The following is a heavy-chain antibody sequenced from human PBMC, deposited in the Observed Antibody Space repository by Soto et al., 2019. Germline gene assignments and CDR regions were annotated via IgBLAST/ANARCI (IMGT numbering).Heavy chain of an antibody. D-gene: IGHD4-17*01. J-gene: IGHJ5*02. CDR3: ARETYGDYVGYFDP. CDR1: GDTISTGGYS. CDR2: TYHSGNP. V-gene: IGHV4-30-2*01. Sequence: QLQLQESGSRLVKSSETLSLTCAVSGDTISTGGYSWAWIRQPPGKALEWIGHTYHSGNPYYNPSLKSRVIISVXXXXXXXXXXXXXXTAAXXXVYYCARETYGDYVGYFDPWGQGTLVTVSS.